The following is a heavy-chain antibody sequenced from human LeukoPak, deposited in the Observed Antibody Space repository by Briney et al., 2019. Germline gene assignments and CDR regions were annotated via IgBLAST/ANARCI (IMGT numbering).Heavy chain of an antibody. Sequence: GGSLRLSCAASGFTFSSYSMNWVRQAPGKGLEWVSSISSSSTYIYYADSVKGRFTISRDNAKNSLYLQMNSLRAEDTAVYYCARASYGGYLFDYWGQGTLVTVSS. V-gene: IGHV3-21*01. J-gene: IGHJ4*02. D-gene: IGHD4-17*01. CDR2: ISSSSTYI. CDR1: GFTFSSYS. CDR3: ARASYGGYLFDY.